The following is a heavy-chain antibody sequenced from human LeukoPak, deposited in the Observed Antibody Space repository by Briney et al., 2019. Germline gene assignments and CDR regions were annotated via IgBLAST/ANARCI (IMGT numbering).Heavy chain of an antibody. CDR3: AKSDAWQQLGDF. CDR2: ISWNSGSI. Sequence: GGSLRLSCAASGFTFDDYAMHWVRQAPGKGLEWVSGISWNSGSIGYADSVKGRFTISRDNSKNSLYLQMNSLRTEDTALYYCAKSDAWQQLGDFWGQGTLVTVSS. D-gene: IGHD6-13*01. CDR1: GFTFDDYA. V-gene: IGHV3-9*01. J-gene: IGHJ4*02.